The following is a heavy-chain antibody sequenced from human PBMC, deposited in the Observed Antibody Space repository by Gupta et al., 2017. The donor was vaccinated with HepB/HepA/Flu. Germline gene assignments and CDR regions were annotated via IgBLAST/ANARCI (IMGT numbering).Heavy chain of an antibody. V-gene: IGHV1-69*01. J-gene: IGHJ6*03. D-gene: IGHD4-17*01. CDR1: GGTFSSYA. CDR3: ARDLGDGDSYYYYYMDV. Sequence: QVQLVQSGAEVKKPGSSVKVSCKASGGTFSSYAISWVRQAPGQGLEWMGGIIPICGTANYAQKFQGRVTITADESTSTAYMELSSLRSEDTAVYYCARDLGDGDSYYYYYMDVWGKGTTVTVSS. CDR2: IIPICGTA.